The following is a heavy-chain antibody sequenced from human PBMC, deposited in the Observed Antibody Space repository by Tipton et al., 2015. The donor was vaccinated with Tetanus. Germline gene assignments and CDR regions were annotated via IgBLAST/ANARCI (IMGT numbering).Heavy chain of an antibody. V-gene: IGHV3-30*18. J-gene: IGHJ4*02. CDR3: AKDRWGEWYSSGWYRTHETVPDY. Sequence: SGFTFSSYGMHWVRQAPGKGLEWVAVISYDGSNKYYADSVKGRFTISRDNSKNTLYLQMNSLRAEDTAVYYCAKDRWGEWYSSGWYRTHETVPDYWGQGTLVTVSS. CDR2: ISYDGSNK. CDR1: GFTFSSYG. D-gene: IGHD6-19*01.